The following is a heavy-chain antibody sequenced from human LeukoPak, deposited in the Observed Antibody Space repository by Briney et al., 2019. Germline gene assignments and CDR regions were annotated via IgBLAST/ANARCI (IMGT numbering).Heavy chain of an antibody. Sequence: SETLSLTCAAYGGSFSGYYWSWIRQPPGKGLEWIGEINHSGSTNYNPSLKSRVTISVDTSKNQFSLKLSSVTAADTAVYYCAYWGSYRYLDYWGQGTLVTVSS. D-gene: IGHD3-16*02. CDR3: AYWGSYRYLDY. CDR2: INHSGST. J-gene: IGHJ4*02. V-gene: IGHV4-34*01. CDR1: GGSFSGYY.